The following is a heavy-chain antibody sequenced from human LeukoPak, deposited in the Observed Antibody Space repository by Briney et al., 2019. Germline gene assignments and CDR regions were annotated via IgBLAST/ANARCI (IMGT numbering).Heavy chain of an antibody. CDR1: GGSISSGDYY. D-gene: IGHD3-22*01. CDR2: IYYSGST. Sequence: PSETLSLTCTVSGGSISSGDYYWSWIRQPPGKGLEWIGYIYYSGSTYYNPSLKSRVTISVDTSKNQFSLKLSSVTAADTAVYYCARPRDGSSGYYYTPVGAFDIWGQGTMVTVSS. J-gene: IGHJ3*02. V-gene: IGHV4-30-4*01. CDR3: ARPRDGSSGYYYTPVGAFDI.